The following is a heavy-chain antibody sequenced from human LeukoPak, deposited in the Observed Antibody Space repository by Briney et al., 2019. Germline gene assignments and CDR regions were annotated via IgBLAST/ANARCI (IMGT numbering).Heavy chain of an antibody. CDR2: ISSNGGST. D-gene: IGHD3-10*01. V-gene: IGHV3-64*01. Sequence: GGSLRLSCAASGFTFSSYAMHWVRQAPGKGLEYVSAISSNGGSTYYANSVKGRFTISRDKSKNTLYLQMGSLRAEDMAVYYCARDGHYYGSGSYYRDYYYYGMDVWGQGTTVTVSS. J-gene: IGHJ6*02. CDR3: ARDGHYYGSGSYYRDYYYYGMDV. CDR1: GFTFSSYA.